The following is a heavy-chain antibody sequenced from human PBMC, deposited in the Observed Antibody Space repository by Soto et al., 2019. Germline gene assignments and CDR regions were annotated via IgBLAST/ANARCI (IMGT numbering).Heavy chain of an antibody. Sequence: QVQLVQSGAEVKKPGSSVKVSCKASGGTFSSYAISWVRQAPGQGLEWMRGIIPIFGTANYAQKFQGRVTITADESTSTAYMELSSLRSEDTAVYYCARERQLVPAYYYYYGMNVWGQGTTVTVSS. V-gene: IGHV1-69*01. J-gene: IGHJ6*02. D-gene: IGHD6-6*01. CDR1: GGTFSSYA. CDR3: ARERQLVPAYYYYYGMNV. CDR2: IIPIFGTA.